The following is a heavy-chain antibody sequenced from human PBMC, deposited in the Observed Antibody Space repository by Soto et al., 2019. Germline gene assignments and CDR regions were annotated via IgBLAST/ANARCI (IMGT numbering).Heavy chain of an antibody. J-gene: IGHJ4*01. CDR2: ISAYNGNT. Sequence: QVQLVQSGAEVKKPGASVKVSCKASGYTFSSYHISWVRQAPGQGLEWMGWISAYNGNTNYAQKLQGRVTRTTDTSTSPAYMELRSPRSDATAVYYCARDGPPTGHGGQGTLVTVAS. CDR1: GYTFSSYH. V-gene: IGHV1-18*01. CDR3: ARDGPPTGH.